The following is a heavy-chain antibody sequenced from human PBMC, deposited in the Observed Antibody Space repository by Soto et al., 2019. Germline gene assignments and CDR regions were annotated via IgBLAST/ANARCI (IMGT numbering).Heavy chain of an antibody. Sequence: GFLRLSCVASGFNFGNFGMHWVRQAPGKGLEWLTVISNDENIKQDSVRGRFAIARDNSKNTLYLHLTSLRAEDTAIYYCARGLRGVLDYWGQGTLVTVSS. J-gene: IGHJ4*02. V-gene: IGHV3-33*01. CDR1: GFNFGNFG. CDR2: ISNDENIK. CDR3: ARGLRGVLDY. D-gene: IGHD5-12*01.